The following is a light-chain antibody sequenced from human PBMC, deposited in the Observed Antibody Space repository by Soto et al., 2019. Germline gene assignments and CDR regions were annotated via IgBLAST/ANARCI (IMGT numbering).Light chain of an antibody. J-gene: IGLJ2*01. CDR1: SSDVGAYNS. Sequence: QSVLTQPASVSGSPGQSITLSCTGTSSDVGAYNSVSWFQQHPGKAPKLIIYEINNRPSGVSDRFSGSKSGNTASLTISGLQTEDEADYYCASYATNGTVVFGGGSQLTVL. CDR3: ASYATNGTVV. CDR2: EIN. V-gene: IGLV2-14*01.